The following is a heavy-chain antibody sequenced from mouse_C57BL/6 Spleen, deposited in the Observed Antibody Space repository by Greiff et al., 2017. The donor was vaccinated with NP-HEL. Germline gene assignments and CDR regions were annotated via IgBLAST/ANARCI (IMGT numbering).Heavy chain of an antibody. CDR2: IDPEDGET. V-gene: IGHV14-2*01. J-gene: IGHJ4*01. D-gene: IGHD1-1*01. Sequence: EVKLVESGAELVKPGASVKLSCTASGFNIKDYYMHWVKQRTEQGLEWIGRIDPEDGETKYAPKFQGKATITADTSSNTAYLQLSSLTSEDTAVYYCARITTVVATDYYAMDYWGQGTSVTVSS. CDR1: GFNIKDYY. CDR3: ARITTVVATDYYAMDY.